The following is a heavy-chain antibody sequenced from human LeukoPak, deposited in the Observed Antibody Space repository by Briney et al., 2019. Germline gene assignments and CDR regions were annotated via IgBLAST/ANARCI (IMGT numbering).Heavy chain of an antibody. CDR2: IYYSGST. J-gene: IGHJ4*02. CDR3: ARRGGGSWYYFDY. Sequence: SESVSLTCTVSGGSISSSSSYWDWIRQPPGKGLEWIGNIYYSGSTNYNASLKSRVTISVDTSKNQFSLKLSSVTAADTALYYCARRGGGSWYYFDYWGQGTLVTVSS. V-gene: IGHV4-39*01. CDR1: GGSISSSSSY. D-gene: IGHD2-15*01.